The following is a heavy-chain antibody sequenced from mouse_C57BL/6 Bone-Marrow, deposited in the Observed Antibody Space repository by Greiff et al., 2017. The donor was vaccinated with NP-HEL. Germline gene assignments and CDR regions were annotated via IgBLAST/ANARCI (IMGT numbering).Heavy chain of an antibody. CDR2: IDPSVSYT. V-gene: IGHV1-50*01. J-gene: IGHJ3*01. D-gene: IGHD2-3*01. CDR3: APIYVGYTY. Sequence: VQLQQSGAELVKPGASVKLSCKASGYTFTSYWMQWVKLRTGQGLEWIGEIDPSVSYTNYNQKCKGKSTLTVDTSSSTAYMQLSSLTSEDSAVYYCAPIYVGYTYWGQGTLVTVSA. CDR1: GYTFTSYW.